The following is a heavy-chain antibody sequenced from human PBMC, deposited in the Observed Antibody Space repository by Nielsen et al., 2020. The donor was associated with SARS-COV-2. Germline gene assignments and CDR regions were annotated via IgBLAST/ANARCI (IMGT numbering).Heavy chain of an antibody. CDR3: ARVGWGAYYYYMDV. V-gene: IGHV4-34*12. CDR1: GGSFSGYY. CDR2: IFYSGST. Sequence: SENLSLTCAVYGGSFSGYYWSWIRQPPGKGLEWIGNIFYSGSTYYNPSLKSRATISVDTSKNQFSLKLSSVTAADTAVYYCARVGWGAYYYYMDVWGKGTTVTVSS. J-gene: IGHJ6*03. D-gene: IGHD6-19*01.